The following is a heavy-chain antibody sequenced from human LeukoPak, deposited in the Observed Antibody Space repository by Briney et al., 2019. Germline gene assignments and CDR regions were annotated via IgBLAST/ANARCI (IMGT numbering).Heavy chain of an antibody. CDR2: IYYSGST. J-gene: IGHJ6*03. D-gene: IGHD2-2*01. CDR1: GGSIGRSSYY. V-gene: IGHV4-39*01. CDR3: ARNRGGSTSHYYYMDV. Sequence: SETLSLTCTVSGGSIGRSSYYWGWIRQPPGKGLEWIGSIYYSGSTFYNPSLKSRVTVSVDTSKNQFSLKLSSVTAADTAVYYCARNRGGSTSHYYYMDVWGKGTTVTISS.